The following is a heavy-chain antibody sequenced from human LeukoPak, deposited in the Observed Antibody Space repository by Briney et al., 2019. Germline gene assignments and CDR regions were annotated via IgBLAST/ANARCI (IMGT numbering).Heavy chain of an antibody. J-gene: IGHJ5*02. CDR2: IYYSEST. D-gene: IGHD2-2*01. V-gene: IGHV4-59*01. CDR1: GGSISSYY. CDR3: ARHLGYCSTTSCYPWFDP. Sequence: SETLSLTCTVSGGSISSYYCSWIRQPPGQGLEWIGYIYYSESTNYNPSLKSRVIISVDTSKNQFSLKLSSVTAADTAVYYCARHLGYCSTTSCYPWFDPWGQETLVTVSS.